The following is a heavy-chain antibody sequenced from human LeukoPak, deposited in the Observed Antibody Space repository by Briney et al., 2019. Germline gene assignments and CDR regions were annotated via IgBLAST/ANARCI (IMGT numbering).Heavy chain of an antibody. CDR2: IYYSGST. J-gene: IGHJ3*02. D-gene: IGHD3-3*01. CDR1: GGSISSSSYY. CDR3: ARRTQYDDAFDI. V-gene: IGHV4-39*01. Sequence: SETLSLTCTVSGGSISSSSYYWGWIRQPPGKGLEWIGSIYYSGSTYYNPSLKSRVTISVDTSKNQFSLKLSSVTAADTAVYYCARRTQYDDAFDIWGQGTMVTVSS.